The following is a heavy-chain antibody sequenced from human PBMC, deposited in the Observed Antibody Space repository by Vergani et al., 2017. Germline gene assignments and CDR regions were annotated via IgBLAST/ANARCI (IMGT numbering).Heavy chain of an antibody. D-gene: IGHD4-11*01. CDR3: ARHYSNYRGWFDP. CDR2: IYYSGST. V-gene: IGHV4-39*01. Sequence: QVQLQESGPGLVKPSQTLSLTCTVSGGSINSHNYYWSWIRQPAGKGLEWIGSIYYSGSTYYNPSLKSRVTISVDTSKNQFSLKLSSVTAADTAVYYCARHYSNYRGWFDPWGQGTLVTVSS. J-gene: IGHJ5*02. CDR1: GGSINSHNYY.